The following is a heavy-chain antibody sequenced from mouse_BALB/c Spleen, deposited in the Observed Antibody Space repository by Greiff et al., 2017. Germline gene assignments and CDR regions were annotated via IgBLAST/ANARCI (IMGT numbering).Heavy chain of an antibody. V-gene: IGHV5-9-4*01. J-gene: IGHJ3*01. D-gene: IGHD1-1*01. CDR2: ISSGGSYT. Sequence: EVHLVESGGGLVKPGGSLKLSCAASGFTFSSYAMSWVRQSPEKRLEWVAEISSGGSYTYYPDTVTGRFTISRDNAKNTLYLEMSSLRSEDTAMYYCARDRDYGSSYRFAYWGQGTLVTVSA. CDR1: GFTFSSYA. CDR3: ARDRDYGSSYRFAY.